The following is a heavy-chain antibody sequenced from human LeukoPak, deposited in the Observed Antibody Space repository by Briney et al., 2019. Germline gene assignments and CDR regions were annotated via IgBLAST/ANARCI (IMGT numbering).Heavy chain of an antibody. V-gene: IGHV3-30*02. CDR2: IRYDGSNK. CDR1: GFTFRSYG. J-gene: IGHJ5*02. CDR3: AREEVGATSGFDP. D-gene: IGHD1-26*01. Sequence: GGSLRLSCAASGFTFRSYGMHWVRQAPGRGLEWVAFIRYDGSNKYYADSVKGRFTISRDNSENTLYLQMNSLRAEDTAVYYCAREEVGATSGFDPWGQGTLVTVSS.